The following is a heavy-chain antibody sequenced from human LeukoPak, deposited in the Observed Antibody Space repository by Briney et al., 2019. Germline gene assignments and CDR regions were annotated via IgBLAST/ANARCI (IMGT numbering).Heavy chain of an antibody. CDR1: GFTFSSYS. Sequence: GGSLRLSCGASGFTFSSYSMNWVRQAPGKGLEWVSYISSSSSTIYYADSVKGRFTISRDNAKNSLYLQMNSLRDEDTAVYYCARDRFGYGRGWYGKAVDYWGEGTLVTVSS. CDR2: ISSSSSTI. V-gene: IGHV3-48*02. D-gene: IGHD6-19*01. CDR3: ARDRFGYGRGWYGKAVDY. J-gene: IGHJ4*02.